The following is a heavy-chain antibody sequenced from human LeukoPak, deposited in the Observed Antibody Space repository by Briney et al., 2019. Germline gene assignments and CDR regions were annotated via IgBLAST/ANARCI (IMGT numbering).Heavy chain of an antibody. V-gene: IGHV4-59*12. Sequence: PSETLSLTCTVSGGSISSYYRSWIRQPPGKGLEGIGYIYYSGSTNYNPSLKSRVTMSVDTSKNQFSLKLSSVTAADTAVYYCARSPLFIYGSGSYYMGYYWFDPWGQGTLVTVSS. CDR1: GGSISSYY. CDR2: IYYSGST. CDR3: ARSPLFIYGSGSYYMGYYWFDP. D-gene: IGHD3-10*01. J-gene: IGHJ5*02.